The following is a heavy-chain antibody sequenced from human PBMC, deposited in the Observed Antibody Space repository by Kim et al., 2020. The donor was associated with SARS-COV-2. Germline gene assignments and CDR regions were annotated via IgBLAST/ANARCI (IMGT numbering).Heavy chain of an antibody. D-gene: IGHD1-26*01. CDR2: ISFTGTT. CDR3: ARHRLTVLSVGGWFDP. Sequence: SETLSLTCSVSGDSIHNSGYYWGWIRQPPGRGLEWFGSISFTGTTYYNPSLKSRVTISVDTSRNQFSLNLNSVTAADTAVYYCARHRLTVLSVGGWFDPWGQGTLVTVSS. V-gene: IGHV4-39*01. J-gene: IGHJ5*02. CDR1: GDSIHNSGYY.